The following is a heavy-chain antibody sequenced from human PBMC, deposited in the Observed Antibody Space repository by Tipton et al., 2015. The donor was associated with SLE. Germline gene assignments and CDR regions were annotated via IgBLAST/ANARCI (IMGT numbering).Heavy chain of an antibody. CDR1: GGSISSSSYY. D-gene: IGHD6-13*01. Sequence: GLVKPSETLSLTCSVSGGSISSSSYYWVWIRQPPGKGLEWIGSIFYSGSTYYNPSLESRGTISVDTSKNQFSLNLRSVTAADTAVYYCARVRGNWYSNFNYGMDVWGQGTTVTVSS. J-gene: IGHJ6*02. V-gene: IGHV4-39*07. CDR3: ARVRGNWYSNFNYGMDV. CDR2: IFYSGST.